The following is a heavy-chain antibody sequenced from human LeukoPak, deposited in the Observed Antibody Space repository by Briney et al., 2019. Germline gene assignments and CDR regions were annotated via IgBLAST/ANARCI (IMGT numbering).Heavy chain of an antibody. D-gene: IGHD6-6*01. CDR3: AKWSGYSSSSVVRNYFDY. CDR2: ISGSGGST. J-gene: IGHJ4*02. Sequence: GGSLRLSCAASGFTFSSYAMSWVRQAPGKGLEWVSAISGSGGSTYYADSVKGRFTISRDNSKNTPYLQMNSLRAEDTAVYYCAKWSGYSSSSVVRNYFDYWGQGTLVTVSS. CDR1: GFTFSSYA. V-gene: IGHV3-23*01.